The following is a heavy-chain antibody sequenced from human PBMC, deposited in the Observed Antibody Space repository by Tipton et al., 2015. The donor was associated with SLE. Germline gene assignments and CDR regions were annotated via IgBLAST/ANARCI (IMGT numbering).Heavy chain of an antibody. CDR2: ISSSSSYI. V-gene: IGHV3-21*01. Sequence: SLRLSCAASGFTFSSYSMNWVRQAPGKGLEWVSSISSSSSYIYYADSVKGRFTISRDNSKNTLYLQMNSLRVDDTAVYYCARVIAAPPYGMDVWGHGTTVTVSS. CDR3: ARVIAAPPYGMDV. D-gene: IGHD6-13*01. J-gene: IGHJ6*02. CDR1: GFTFSSYS.